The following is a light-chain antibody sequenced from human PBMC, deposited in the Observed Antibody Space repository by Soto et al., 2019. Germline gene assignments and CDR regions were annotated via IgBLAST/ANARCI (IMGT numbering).Light chain of an antibody. CDR1: SSDVGGYNF. CDR3: NSYTTGSTLV. Sequence: QSVLTQPASASGSPGQSITISCTGTSSDVGGYNFVSWYQQHPGKAPKLMIYEVTRRPSGVSNRFSGSKSGNTASLTISGLLAEDEADDYCNSYTTGSTLVFGTGTKLTVL. CDR2: EVT. J-gene: IGLJ1*01. V-gene: IGLV2-14*03.